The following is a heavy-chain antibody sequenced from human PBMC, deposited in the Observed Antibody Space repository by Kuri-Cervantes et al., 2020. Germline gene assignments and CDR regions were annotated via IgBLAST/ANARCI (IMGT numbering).Heavy chain of an antibody. CDR1: GFTFSSYG. J-gene: IGHJ4*02. V-gene: IGHV3-33*06. Sequence: GESLKISCAASGFTFSSYGMHWVRQAPGKGLEWVAVIWYDGSNKYYADSVKGRFTISRDNSKNTLFLQMNSLRAEDTAVYYCAKDLGIAAAGTVYWGQGTLVTVSS. CDR2: IWYDGSNK. D-gene: IGHD6-13*01. CDR3: AKDLGIAAAGTVY.